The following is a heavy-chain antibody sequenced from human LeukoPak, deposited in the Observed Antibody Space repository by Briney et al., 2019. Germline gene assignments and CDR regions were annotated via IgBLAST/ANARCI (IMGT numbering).Heavy chain of an antibody. CDR3: AREGSSAYAWFDP. Sequence: SETLSLTCTVSGGSISGYYWSWIRQPVGKGLEWIGHIYTSGTTNYNPSLKSRVTMSIDTSKNQFSLKLSSVTAADTAVYYCAREGSSAYAWFDPWGQGTLVTVSS. CDR2: IYTSGTT. V-gene: IGHV4-4*07. J-gene: IGHJ5*02. CDR1: GGSISGYY. D-gene: IGHD3-22*01.